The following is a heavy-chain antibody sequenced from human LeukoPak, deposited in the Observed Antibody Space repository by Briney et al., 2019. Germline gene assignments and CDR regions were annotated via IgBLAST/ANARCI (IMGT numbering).Heavy chain of an antibody. D-gene: IGHD2-15*01. V-gene: IGHV1-2*02. CDR3: AREGCSGGSCYPHFDY. CDR2: INPNSGGT. Sequence: GASVKVSCKASGYTFTGYYMHWVRQAPGQGLEWMGWINPNSGGTNYAQKFQGRVTMTRDTSISTAYMELSRLRSDDTAVYYCAREGCSGGSCYPHFDYWGQGTLVTVSS. CDR1: GYTFTGYY. J-gene: IGHJ4*02.